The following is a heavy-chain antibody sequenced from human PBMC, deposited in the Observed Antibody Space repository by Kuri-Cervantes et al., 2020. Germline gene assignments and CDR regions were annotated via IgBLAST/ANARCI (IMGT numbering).Heavy chain of an antibody. CDR1: GFTFDDYA. D-gene: IGHD3-16*01. J-gene: IGHJ4*02. V-gene: IGHV3-43D*04. CDR3: AKEGARGGDY. CDR2: ISWDGGST. Sequence: GGSLRLSCAASGFTFDDYAMHWVRQAPGKGLEWFSLISWDGGSTYYADSVKGRFTISRDNAKNSLYQQMNSLRAEDTAVYYCAKEGARGGDYWGQGTLVTVSS.